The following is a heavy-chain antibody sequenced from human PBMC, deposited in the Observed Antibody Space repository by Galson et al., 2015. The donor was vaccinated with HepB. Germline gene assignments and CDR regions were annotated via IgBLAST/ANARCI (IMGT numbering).Heavy chain of an antibody. J-gene: IGHJ4*02. CDR3: ARDPFDHGDPRFDY. Sequence: SVKVSCKASGDTFSSHAIGWVRQAPGQGLEWMGGIMPIFRRTNYAQKFRGRVTLTADETTSTAYMELRSLRSEDTAVYYCARDPFDHGDPRFDYWGQGTLLTVSS. D-gene: IGHD4-17*01. CDR1: GDTFSSHA. V-gene: IGHV1-69*13. CDR2: IMPIFRRT.